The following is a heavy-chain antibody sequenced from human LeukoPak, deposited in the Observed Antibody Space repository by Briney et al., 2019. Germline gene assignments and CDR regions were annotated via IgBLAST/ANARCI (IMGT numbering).Heavy chain of an antibody. V-gene: IGHV4-31*11. D-gene: IGHD3-3*01. J-gene: IGHJ1*01. CDR2: IYYSGST. Sequence: SETLSLTCAVSGGSISSGGYSWSWIRQPPGKGLEWIGYIYYSGSTYYNPSLKSRVTISVDTSKNQFSLKLSSVTAADTAVYYCASGSAEEWLSRAEYFQHWGQGTLVTVSS. CDR3: ASGSAEEWLSRAEYFQH. CDR1: GGSISSGGYS.